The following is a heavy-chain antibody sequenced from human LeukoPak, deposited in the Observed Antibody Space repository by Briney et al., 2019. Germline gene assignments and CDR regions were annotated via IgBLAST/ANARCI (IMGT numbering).Heavy chain of an antibody. V-gene: IGHV4-39*07. CDR3: ARDLKVGWYFDL. CDR2: IYYSGST. CDR1: GGPISSSSYY. Sequence: SETLSLTCSVSGGPISSSSYYWGWIRQPPGKGLEWIGSIYYSGSTYYNPSLRSRVTMSLDRSNNQFSLKLDSVTAADTAIYYCARDLKVGWYFDLWGRGTLVTVSS. J-gene: IGHJ2*01.